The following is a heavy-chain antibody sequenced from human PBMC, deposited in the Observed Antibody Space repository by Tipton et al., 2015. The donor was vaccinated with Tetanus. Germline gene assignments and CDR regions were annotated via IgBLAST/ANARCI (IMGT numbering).Heavy chain of an antibody. Sequence: TLSLTCAVSGVSISSSTYFWGWIRQPPGKGLEWIGHIFYTGSRHYSPSFESRVTISADKSTTTAYLQWTSLKASDSAIYYCARRVGYWGRFDYWGQGTLVTVSS. D-gene: IGHD7-27*01. CDR3: ARRVGYWGRFDY. CDR2: IFYTGSR. J-gene: IGHJ4*02. V-gene: IGHV4-61*05. CDR1: GVSISSSTYF.